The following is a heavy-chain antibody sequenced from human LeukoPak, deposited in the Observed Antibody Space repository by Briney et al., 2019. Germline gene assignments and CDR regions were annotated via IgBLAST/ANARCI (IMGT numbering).Heavy chain of an antibody. CDR3: ARDRYCSGGSCYELGFDY. V-gene: IGHV1-18*01. CDR1: GYTFTSYG. J-gene: IGHJ4*02. D-gene: IGHD2-15*01. CDR2: ISAYNGNT. Sequence: ASVKVSCKASGYTFTSYGISWVRQAPGQGLEWIGWISAYNGNTNYAQKLQGRVTMTTDTSTSTAYMELRSLRSDDTAVYYCARDRYCSGGSCYELGFDYWGQGTLVTVSS.